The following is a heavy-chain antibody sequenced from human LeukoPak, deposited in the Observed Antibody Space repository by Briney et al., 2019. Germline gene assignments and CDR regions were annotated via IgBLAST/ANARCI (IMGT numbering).Heavy chain of an antibody. CDR3: ARGSNVRTFEALGFDY. D-gene: IGHD3-10*01. V-gene: IGHV1-69*04. CDR1: GYTFSSYG. Sequence: SVKVSCKASGYTFSSYGITWVRQAPGQGLEWMGRIIPILGIANYAQKFQGRVTITADKSTSTAYMELSSLRSEDTAVYYCARGSNVRTFEALGFDYWGQGTLVTVSS. CDR2: IIPILGIA. J-gene: IGHJ4*02.